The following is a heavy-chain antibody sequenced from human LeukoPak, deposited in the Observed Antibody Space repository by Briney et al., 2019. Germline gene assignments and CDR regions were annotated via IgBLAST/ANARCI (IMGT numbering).Heavy chain of an antibody. Sequence: PGGSLRLSCAASGFTFSSYEMNWVRQAPGKGLEWVSYISSSGSTMYYADSVKGRFTISRDNAKNSLYLQMNSLRAEDTAVYYCARGKVFWSGYGYCFDYWGQGTLVTLSS. D-gene: IGHD3-3*01. V-gene: IGHV3-48*03. CDR3: ARGKVFWSGYGYCFDY. J-gene: IGHJ4*02. CDR2: ISSSGSTM. CDR1: GFTFSSYE.